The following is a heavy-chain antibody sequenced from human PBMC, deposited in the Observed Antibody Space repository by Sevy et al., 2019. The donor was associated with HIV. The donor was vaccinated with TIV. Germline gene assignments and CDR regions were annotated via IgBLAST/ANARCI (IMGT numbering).Heavy chain of an antibody. D-gene: IGHD3-22*01. CDR1: GSTLTNLS. CDR2: FDPEDGET. V-gene: IGHV1-24*01. J-gene: IGHJ4*02. CDR3: ATTKDYYEDNGDPFDY. Sequence: ASVKVSCKVSGSTLTNLSMHWVRQAPGKGLEWMGTFDPEDGETIYAQKFQVRVTMTEDTSTDTAYMELGSLRSEDTAVYYCATTKDYYEDNGDPFDYWGQGTLVTVSS.